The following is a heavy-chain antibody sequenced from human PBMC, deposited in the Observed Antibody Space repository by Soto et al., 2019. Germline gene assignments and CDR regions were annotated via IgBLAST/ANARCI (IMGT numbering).Heavy chain of an antibody. J-gene: IGHJ6*02. CDR2: TYYRSKWYN. CDR3: ARNYDFWSGYPYGMDV. CDR1: GDSVPSNSAA. D-gene: IGHD3-3*01. V-gene: IGHV6-1*01. Sequence: SQTLSLTCVISGDSVPSNSAAWNWIRQSPSRGLEWLGRTYYRSKWYNDYAVSVKSRITINPDTSKNQFSLQLNSVTPEDTAVYYCARNYDFWSGYPYGMDVWGQGTTVTSP.